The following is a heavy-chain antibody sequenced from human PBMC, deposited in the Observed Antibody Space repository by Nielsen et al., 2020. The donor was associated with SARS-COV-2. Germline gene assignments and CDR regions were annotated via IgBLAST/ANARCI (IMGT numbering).Heavy chain of an antibody. CDR2: IYYSGST. CDR1: GGSISSGGNY. V-gene: IGHV4-31*03. J-gene: IGHJ4*02. D-gene: IGHD4-17*01. CDR3: ARGVYGDNFDY. Sequence: SETLSLTCTVSGGSISSGGNYWSWIRQHPGKGLEWIGYIYYSGSTYYNPSLKSRVTISVDTSKNQFSLKLSSVTAADTAVYYCARGVYGDNFDYWGQGTLVTVSS.